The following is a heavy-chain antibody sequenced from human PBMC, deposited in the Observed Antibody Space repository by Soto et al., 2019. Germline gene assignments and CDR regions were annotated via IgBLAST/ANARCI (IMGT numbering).Heavy chain of an antibody. CDR2: IDPSGGKT. V-gene: IGHV1-46*01. CDR3: GRVMRSLLSITALDT. D-gene: IGHD3-10*01. Sequence: ASVKVSCRACGYTFTRDQIHGVRQAPGQGLEWMGMIDPSGGKTNYAQKFQGRVTMTRDTSTSTVYMALSSLRSEDTAIYFCGRVMRSLLSITALDTWGQGTLVTVSS. CDR1: GYTFTRDQ. J-gene: IGHJ5*02.